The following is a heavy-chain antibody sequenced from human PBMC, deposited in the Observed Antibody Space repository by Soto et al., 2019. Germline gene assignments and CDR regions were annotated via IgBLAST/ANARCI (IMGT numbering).Heavy chain of an antibody. CDR3: AKGGSTGCYSALDY. D-gene: IGHD2-2*01. CDR1: GFTFSSYA. J-gene: IGHJ4*02. CDR2: ISGNGGST. V-gene: IGHV3-23*01. Sequence: EVQLLESGGGLVQPGGSLRLFCAASGFTFSSYAMTWVRQAPGKGLEWVSAISGNGGSTYYAGSVKGRFTISRDNSKNTLYLQMNSLRAEDTAVYYCAKGGSTGCYSALDYWRQGTLVTVSS.